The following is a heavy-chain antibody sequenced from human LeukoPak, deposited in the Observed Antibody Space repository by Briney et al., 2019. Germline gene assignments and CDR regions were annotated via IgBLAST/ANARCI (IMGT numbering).Heavy chain of an antibody. CDR1: GGSISSYY. CDR2: IYYSGST. D-gene: IGHD5-12*01. Sequence: SETLSLTCTVSGGSISSYYWSWIRQPPGKGLEGIGYIYYSGSTNYNASLKSRVTISVDTSKNQFSLKLSSVTAADTAVYYCARGRGYDSLSMDVWGQGTTVTVSS. J-gene: IGHJ6*02. V-gene: IGHV4-59*01. CDR3: ARGRGYDSLSMDV.